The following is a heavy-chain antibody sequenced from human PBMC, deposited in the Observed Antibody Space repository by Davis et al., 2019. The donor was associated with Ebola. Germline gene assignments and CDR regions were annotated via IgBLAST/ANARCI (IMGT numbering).Heavy chain of an antibody. CDR2: TSHNERER. V-gene: IGHV3-30*04. J-gene: IGHJ6*02. CDR1: GFTFSNHA. Sequence: GESLKISCVASGFTFSNHAMHWVRQAPGKGLEWVAVTSHNERERFYGGSVQGRFTISRDNSENVLYLQMNSLRAEDTAVYYCARDDFERRDYYFYYAMDVWGQGTTVTVSS. D-gene: IGHD2-21*02. CDR3: ARDDFERRDYYFYYAMDV.